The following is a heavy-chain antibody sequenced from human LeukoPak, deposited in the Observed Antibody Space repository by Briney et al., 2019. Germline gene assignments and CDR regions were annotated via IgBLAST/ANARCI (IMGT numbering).Heavy chain of an antibody. CDR3: ARPGPYVWGSYWWYFDL. D-gene: IGHD3-16*01. V-gene: IGHV4-59*08. Sequence: SETLALTCTVSGGSISSYYRSWIWQPPGKGLEWIGYIYYSGSTNYNPSIKSRVTISVDTSKNQFSLKLSSVTAADTAVYYCARPGPYVWGSYWWYFDLWGRGTLVTVSS. CDR1: GGSISSYY. CDR2: IYYSGST. J-gene: IGHJ2*01.